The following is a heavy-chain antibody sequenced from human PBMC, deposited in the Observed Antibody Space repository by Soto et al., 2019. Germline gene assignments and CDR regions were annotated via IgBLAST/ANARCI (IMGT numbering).Heavy chain of an antibody. J-gene: IGHJ4*02. Sequence: QVQLQESGPGLVKPSQTLSLTCTVSGGSISSGTSYWSWIRQPPGKGLEWIGYIYYSGSTYYNPSLKSRVAISVDTSKNQFSLKLSSLTAADTAVYFCATLAYTYGAEDDWGQGTLVTVSS. CDR3: ATLAYTYGAEDD. CDR1: GGSISSGTSY. V-gene: IGHV4-30-4*01. CDR2: IYYSGST. D-gene: IGHD5-18*01.